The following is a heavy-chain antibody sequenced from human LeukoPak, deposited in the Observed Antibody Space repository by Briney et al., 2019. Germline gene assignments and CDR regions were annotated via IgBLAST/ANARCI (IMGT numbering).Heavy chain of an antibody. V-gene: IGHV3-11*05. J-gene: IGHJ3*02. CDR2: ISSSNIYT. CDR3: ARGRTNSGQPLPDAFDI. Sequence: GGSLRLSCAASGFTFSSYWMSWVRQAPGKGLEWVSYISSSNIYTNYADSVKGRFTISRDSAKNSLYLQMNSLRAEDTAVYYCARGRTNSGQPLPDAFDIWGQGTMVTVSS. CDR1: GFTFSSYW. D-gene: IGHD5-12*01.